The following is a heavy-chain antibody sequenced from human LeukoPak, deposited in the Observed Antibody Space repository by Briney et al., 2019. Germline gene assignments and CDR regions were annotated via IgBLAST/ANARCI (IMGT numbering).Heavy chain of an antibody. V-gene: IGHV3-23*01. D-gene: IGHD3-3*01. J-gene: IGHJ4*02. CDR2: ISGSGGST. CDR1: GFTFSSYA. Sequence: GGSLRLSCAASGFTFSSYAMSWVRQAPGKGLEWVSAISGSGGSTYYADSVKGRFTISRDNSKNTLYLQMNSLRAEDTAVYYCAKAPSPDYDFWSGYYGYFDYWGQGTLVTVSS. CDR3: AKAPSPDYDFWSGYYGYFDY.